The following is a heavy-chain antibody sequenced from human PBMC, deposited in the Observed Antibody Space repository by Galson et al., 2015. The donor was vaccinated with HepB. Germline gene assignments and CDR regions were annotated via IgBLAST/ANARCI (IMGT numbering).Heavy chain of an antibody. Sequence: SLRLSCAASGFTFSSYWMHWVRQAPGKGLVWVSRINSDGSSTSYADSVKGRFTISRDNAKNTLYLQMNSLRAEDTAVYYCARASGCSSTSCYTGAEYFQHWGQGTLVTVSS. CDR3: ARASGCSSTSCYTGAEYFQH. V-gene: IGHV3-74*01. CDR2: INSDGSST. J-gene: IGHJ1*01. D-gene: IGHD2-2*02. CDR1: GFTFSSYW.